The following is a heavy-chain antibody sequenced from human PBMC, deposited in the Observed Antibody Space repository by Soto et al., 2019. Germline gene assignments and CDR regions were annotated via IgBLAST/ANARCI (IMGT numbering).Heavy chain of an antibody. Sequence: PSETLSLTCTVSGGSISSSSYYWGWIRQPPGKGLEWIGSIYYSGSTYYNPSLKSRVTISLYTSKNQFSLKLSSVTAADTAVYYCARLCVVAATAYFDYWGQGTLVTVSS. J-gene: IGHJ4*02. D-gene: IGHD2-15*01. CDR3: ARLCVVAATAYFDY. V-gene: IGHV4-39*07. CDR2: IYYSGST. CDR1: GGSISSSSYY.